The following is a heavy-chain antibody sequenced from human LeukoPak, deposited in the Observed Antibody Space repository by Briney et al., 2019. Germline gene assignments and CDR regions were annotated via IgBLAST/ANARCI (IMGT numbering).Heavy chain of an antibody. CDR1: GFTFDDYG. CDR2: INWNGGST. D-gene: IGHD6-19*01. Sequence: GGSLRLSCAASGFTFDDYGMSWVRQAPGKGLEWVSGINWNGGSTGYADSVKGRFTISRDNAKNSLYLQMNSLRAEDTALYHCAAVAGRGYYYYGVDVWGQGTTVTVSS. CDR3: AAVAGRGYYYYGVDV. J-gene: IGHJ6*02. V-gene: IGHV3-20*01.